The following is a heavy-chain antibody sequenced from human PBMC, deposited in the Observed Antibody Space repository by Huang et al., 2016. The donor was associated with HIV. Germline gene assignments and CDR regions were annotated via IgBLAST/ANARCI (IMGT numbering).Heavy chain of an antibody. V-gene: IGHV1-2*02. Sequence: QVQLVQSGAEVKKPGASVNVSCKTSGYSITAYYIHWLRQAPGQGLEWMGWIHPNSGATKYAEKFQDRVNMTRDTSISTAYMELSSLRSDDTAMYYCARGIRNGGSYFHFDYWGQGTLVPVSS. CDR1: GYSITAYY. D-gene: IGHD1-26*01. J-gene: IGHJ4*02. CDR2: IHPNSGAT. CDR3: ARGIRNGGSYFHFDY.